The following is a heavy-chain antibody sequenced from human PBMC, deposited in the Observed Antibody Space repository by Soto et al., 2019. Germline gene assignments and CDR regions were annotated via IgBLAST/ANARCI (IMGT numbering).Heavy chain of an antibody. J-gene: IGHJ5*02. V-gene: IGHV3-23*01. D-gene: IGHD3-3*01. CDR1: GFTFSSYA. Sequence: PGGSLRLSCAASGFTFSSYAMSWVRQAPGKGLEWVSAISGSGGSTYYADSVKGRFTISRDNSKNTLYLQMNSLRAEDTAVYYCAKAQMYDYDFWSGYNWFDPWGQGTLVTVSS. CDR2: ISGSGGST. CDR3: AKAQMYDYDFWSGYNWFDP.